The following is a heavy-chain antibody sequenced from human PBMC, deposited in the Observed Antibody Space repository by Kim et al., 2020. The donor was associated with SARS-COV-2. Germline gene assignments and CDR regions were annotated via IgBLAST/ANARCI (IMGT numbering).Heavy chain of an antibody. Sequence: SETLSLTCTVSGGSISSSSYYWGWIRQPPGKGLEWIGSIYYSGSTYYNPSLKSRVTISVDTSKNQFSLKLSSVTAADTAVYYCARQAAMVLSAVDYWGQ. D-gene: IGHD5-18*01. CDR1: GGSISSSSYY. J-gene: IGHJ4*02. CDR2: IYYSGST. CDR3: ARQAAMVLSAVDY. V-gene: IGHV4-39*01.